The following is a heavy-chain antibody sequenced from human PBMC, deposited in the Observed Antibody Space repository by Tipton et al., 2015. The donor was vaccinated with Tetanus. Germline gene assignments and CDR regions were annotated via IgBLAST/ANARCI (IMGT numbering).Heavy chain of an antibody. CDR3: TTDSPLEYSSSSRRYYYYGMDV. CDR2: IKSKTDGGTT. V-gene: IGHV3-15*07. D-gene: IGHD6-6*01. J-gene: IGHJ6*02. CDR1: GFTFSNAW. Sequence: SLRLSCAASGFTFSNAWMNWVRQAPGKGLEWVGRIKSKTDGGTTDYAAPVKGRFTISRDDSKNTLYLQMNSLKTEDTAVYYCTTDSPLEYSSSSRRYYYYGMDVWGQGTTVTVSS.